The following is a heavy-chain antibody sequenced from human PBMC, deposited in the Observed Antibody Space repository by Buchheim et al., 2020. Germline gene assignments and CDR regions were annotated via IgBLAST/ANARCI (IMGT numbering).Heavy chain of an antibody. J-gene: IGHJ6*02. CDR2: MTSDEKNI. Sequence: EVQLVESGGGSVQPGGSLRLSCAASGFTFSRYSMHWARQAPGKGLEWVSYMTSDEKNIYYTDSVKGRFTISRDNARNLLYLQMHSLRVDDTALYYCARSVQFGMDVWGQGTT. CDR1: GFTFSRYS. CDR3: ARSVQFGMDV. V-gene: IGHV3-48*01.